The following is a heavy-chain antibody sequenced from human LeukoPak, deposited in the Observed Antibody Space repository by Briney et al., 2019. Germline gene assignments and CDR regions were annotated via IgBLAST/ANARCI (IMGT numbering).Heavy chain of an antibody. J-gene: IGHJ4*02. CDR1: GGSISSYY. V-gene: IGHV3-53*01. D-gene: IGHD3-22*01. Sequence: ETLSLTCTVFGGSISSYYWSWVRQAPGQGLEWDSVIYSGGSTYYEDSVKGRFTISRDISKNTLYLQMSSLRAEDTAIYYCARENYDSSGLHFDYWGQGTLVTVSS. CDR3: ARENYDSSGLHFDY. CDR2: IYSGGST.